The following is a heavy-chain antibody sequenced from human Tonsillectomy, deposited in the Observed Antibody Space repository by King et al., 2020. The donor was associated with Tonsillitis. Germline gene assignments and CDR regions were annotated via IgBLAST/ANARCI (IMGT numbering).Heavy chain of an antibody. D-gene: IGHD3-22*01. V-gene: IGHV3-30*04. Sequence: QLVQSGGGVVQPGRSLRLSCAASGFTFRSYAMHWVRQAPGKGLEWVAVISYDGSNKYYGDPVKGRFTISRDNSKNTLYLQMNSLRAEDTAVYHCETVDDASGYYSLDYFDYWGLGTLVTVSS. J-gene: IGHJ4*02. CDR3: ETVDDASGYYSLDYFDY. CDR2: ISYDGSNK. CDR1: GFTFRSYA.